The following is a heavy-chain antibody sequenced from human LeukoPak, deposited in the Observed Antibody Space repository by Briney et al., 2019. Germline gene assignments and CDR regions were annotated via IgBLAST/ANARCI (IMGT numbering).Heavy chain of an antibody. CDR3: AGSVFDY. J-gene: IGHJ4*02. CDR1: GFTFSNFG. CDR2: ISSGSSTI. Sequence: QPGGSLRLSCAASGFTFSNFGMNWVRQAPGKGLEWVSYISSGSSTIYYADSVKGRFTISRDNAKNSLYLQMNSLRAEDTAVYYCAGSVFDYWGQGTLVTVSS. D-gene: IGHD2-8*01. V-gene: IGHV3-48*01.